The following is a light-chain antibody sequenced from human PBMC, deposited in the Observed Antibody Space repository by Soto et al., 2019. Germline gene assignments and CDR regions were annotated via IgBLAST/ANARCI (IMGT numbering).Light chain of an antibody. CDR1: SRDVGGYNY. CDR2: EVS. J-gene: IGLJ2*01. V-gene: IGLV2-14*01. Sequence: QSSLTQPASVSGSPGRSITISCTGTSRDVGGYNYVSWHQQHPGKAPKVIITEVSNRPSGVSNRFSGSKSGNTASLTISGLQAEDEADYYCSSYVSYSTFVVFGGGTKVTVL. CDR3: SSYVSYSTFVV.